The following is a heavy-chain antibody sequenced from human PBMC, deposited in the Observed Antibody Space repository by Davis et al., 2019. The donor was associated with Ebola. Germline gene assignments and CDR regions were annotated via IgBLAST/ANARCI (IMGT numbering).Heavy chain of an antibody. J-gene: IGHJ4*02. D-gene: IGHD3-3*01. Sequence: SVQVSCKASGYTFTGYYMHWVRQAPGQGLEWMGGLIPIFGAANYAQKFQGRVTITADKSTSTAYMELSSLRSDDTAVYYCARGITVFGVVSHFDFWGQGTLVTVSS. CDR2: LIPIFGAA. CDR3: ARGITVFGVVSHFDF. V-gene: IGHV1-69*06. CDR1: GYTFTGYY.